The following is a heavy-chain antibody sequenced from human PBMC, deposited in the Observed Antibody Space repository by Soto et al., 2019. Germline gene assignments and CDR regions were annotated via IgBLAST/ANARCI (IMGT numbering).Heavy chain of an antibody. D-gene: IGHD2-15*01. Sequence: EVQLLESGGGLVQPGGPLKLPCATSGFSFRTYAMTWAPQAPGKGLEWVSTFNGNGGGTYYADSVKGRFTISRDNSKNTLYLQMDSLRAEDTATYYCAKDNSLHWFDPWGQGTLVTVSS. V-gene: IGHV3-23*01. J-gene: IGHJ5*02. CDR1: GFSFRTYA. CDR3: AKDNSLHWFDP. CDR2: FNGNGGGT.